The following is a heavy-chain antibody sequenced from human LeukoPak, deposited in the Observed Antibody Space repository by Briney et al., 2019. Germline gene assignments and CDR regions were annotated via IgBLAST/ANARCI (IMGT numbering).Heavy chain of an antibody. CDR2: IYYSGST. V-gene: IGHV4-39*07. J-gene: IGHJ3*02. CDR3: ARCGRHGINFDWFDSKGAFDI. CDR1: GGSISSSSYY. D-gene: IGHD3-9*01. Sequence: PSETLSLTCTVSGGSISSSSYYWGWIRQPPGKGLEWIGSIYYSGSTYYNPSLKSRATISVDTSKNQFSLKLSSVTAADTAVYYCARCGRHGINFDWFDSKGAFDIWGQGTMVTVSS.